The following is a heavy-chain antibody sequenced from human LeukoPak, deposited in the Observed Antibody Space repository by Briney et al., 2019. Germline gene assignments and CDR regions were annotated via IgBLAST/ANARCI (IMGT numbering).Heavy chain of an antibody. D-gene: IGHD3-22*01. CDR3: ARVGPTISYYYDSSGYSLDY. Sequence: GGSLRLSGAASGFTFSSYAMHWVRQAPGKGLEWVAVISYDGSNKYYADSVKGRFTISRDNSKNTLYLQMNSLRAEDTAVYYCARVGPTISYYYDSSGYSLDYWGQGTLVTVSS. CDR1: GFTFSSYA. CDR2: ISYDGSNK. J-gene: IGHJ4*02. V-gene: IGHV3-30*01.